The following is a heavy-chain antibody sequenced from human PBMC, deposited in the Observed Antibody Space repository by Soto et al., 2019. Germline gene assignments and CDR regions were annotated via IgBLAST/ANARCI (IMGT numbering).Heavy chain of an antibody. CDR2: IYYSGST. CDR3: ANSYGDYVSY. Sequence: QLQLQESGPGLVKPSETLSLTCTVSGGSISSSTYYWGWIRQPPGKGLEWIGSIYYSGSTYYNPSLKSRVTISVDTSKIQFSLKLSSVTAADTAVYYCANSYGDYVSYWGQGTLVTVSS. CDR1: GGSISSSTYY. J-gene: IGHJ4*02. D-gene: IGHD4-17*01. V-gene: IGHV4-39*01.